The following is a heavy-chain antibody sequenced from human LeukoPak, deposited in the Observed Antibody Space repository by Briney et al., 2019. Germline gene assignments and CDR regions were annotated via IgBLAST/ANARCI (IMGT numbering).Heavy chain of an antibody. V-gene: IGHV4-4*07. CDR3: ARGCRGSSSTSCYYY. CDR2: IYTSGST. CDR1: GGSISSYY. J-gene: IGHJ4*02. Sequence: SETLSLTCTVSGGSISSYYWSWIRQPAGKGLKWIGRIYTSGSTNYNPSLKSRVTMSVDTSKNQFSLKLSSVTAADTAVYYCARGCRGSSSTSCYYYWGQGTLVTVSS. D-gene: IGHD2-2*01.